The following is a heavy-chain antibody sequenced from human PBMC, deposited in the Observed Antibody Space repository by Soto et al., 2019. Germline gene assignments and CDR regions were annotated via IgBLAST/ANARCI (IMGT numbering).Heavy chain of an antibody. Sequence: PGGSLRLSCAASGFTFSSYAMSWVRQAPGKGLEWVSAISGSGGSTYYADSVKGRFTISRDNSKNTLYLQMNSLRAEDTAVYYCAKDIVFWSGYSGYNWFDPWGQGTLVTVSS. CDR2: ISGSGGST. J-gene: IGHJ5*02. D-gene: IGHD3-3*01. CDR1: GFTFSSYA. V-gene: IGHV3-23*01. CDR3: AKDIVFWSGYSGYNWFDP.